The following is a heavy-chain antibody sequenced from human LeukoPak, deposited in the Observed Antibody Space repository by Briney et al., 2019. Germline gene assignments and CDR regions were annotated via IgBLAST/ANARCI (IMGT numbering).Heavy chain of an antibody. D-gene: IGHD1-26*01. CDR1: GLGFMSSG. CDR3: ARYRSARNCFDF. Sequence: GGSLRISCAACGLGFMSSGIQYVRQAPGKGLEWVAVIWFDGSDKYYVDSVKGRFTISRDNSKNTLSLQTKSLRDEDTDVYYCARYRSARNCFDFWGQGTLVTVSS. CDR2: IWFDGSDK. V-gene: IGHV3-33*01. J-gene: IGHJ4*02.